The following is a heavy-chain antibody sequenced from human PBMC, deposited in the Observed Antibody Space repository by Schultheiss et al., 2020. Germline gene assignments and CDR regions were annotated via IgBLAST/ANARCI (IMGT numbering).Heavy chain of an antibody. Sequence: GGSLRLSCAASGFTFSSYSMNWVRQAPGKGLEWVSYISSSSSTIYYADSVKGRFTISRDNAKNSLYLQMNSLRAEDTAVYYCAKDRWAYYDFWSGYYTGLDYWGQGTLVTVSS. CDR2: ISSSSSTI. CDR3: AKDRWAYYDFWSGYYTGLDY. D-gene: IGHD3-3*01. V-gene: IGHV3-48*01. J-gene: IGHJ4*02. CDR1: GFTFSSYS.